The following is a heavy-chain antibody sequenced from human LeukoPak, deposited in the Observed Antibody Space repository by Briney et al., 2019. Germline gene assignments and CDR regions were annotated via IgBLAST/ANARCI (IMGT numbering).Heavy chain of an antibody. J-gene: IGHJ3*02. CDR3: VKQIAVTGTGAFDI. CDR2: ISSNGGNT. D-gene: IGHD6-19*01. V-gene: IGHV3-64D*09. Sequence: GRSLRLSRSASRFTFNNYAIQWVRQAPGKGLEYVSAISSNGGNTYHADSVKGRFTISRDNSKNTLYLQMSSLRAEDTALYYCVKQIAVTGTGAFDIWGQGTMVSVSS. CDR1: RFTFNNYA.